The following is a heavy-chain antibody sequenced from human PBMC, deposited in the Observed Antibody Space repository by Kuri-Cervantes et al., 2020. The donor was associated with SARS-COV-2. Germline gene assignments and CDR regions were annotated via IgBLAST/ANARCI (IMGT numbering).Heavy chain of an antibody. Sequence: SVKVTCKASGDSFDYRFLHWVRQAPGQPLEWMGWITPFNGNTNYAQRFQDRVTITRDRSMSTAYMELSSLRSDDTAMYYCARSGPGAISREDGACDIWGQGTMVTVSS. D-gene: IGHD5-24*01. CDR3: ARSGPGAISREDGACDI. J-gene: IGHJ3*02. CDR1: GDSFDYRF. V-gene: IGHV1-45*01. CDR2: ITPFNGNT.